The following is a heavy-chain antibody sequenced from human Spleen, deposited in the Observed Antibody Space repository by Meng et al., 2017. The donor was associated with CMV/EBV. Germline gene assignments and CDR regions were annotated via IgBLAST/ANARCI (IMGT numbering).Heavy chain of an antibody. D-gene: IGHD1-1*01. CDR2: IYYSGST. Sequence: CTGSGGSISSSSYYWGWIRQPPGKGLEWIGSIYYSGSTYYNPSLKSRVTISVDTSKNQFSLKLSSVTAADTAVYYCARHQRTGTPFDYWGQGTLVTVSS. V-gene: IGHV4-39*01. CDR1: GGSISSSSYY. CDR3: ARHQRTGTPFDY. J-gene: IGHJ4*02.